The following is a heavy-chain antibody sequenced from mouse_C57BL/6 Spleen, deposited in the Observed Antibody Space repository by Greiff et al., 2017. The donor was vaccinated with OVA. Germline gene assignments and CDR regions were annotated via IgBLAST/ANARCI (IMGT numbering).Heavy chain of an antibody. CDR2: FHPYNDDT. V-gene: IGHV1-47*01. CDR1: GYTFTTYP. J-gene: IGHJ1*03. CDR3: ARGENYSNSHWYFDV. D-gene: IGHD2-5*01. Sequence: VQLQESGAELVKPGASVKMSCKASGYTFTTYPIEWMKQNHGKSLEWIGNFHPYNDDTKYNEKFKGKATLTVEKSSSTVYLELSRLTSDDSAVYYCARGENYSNSHWYFDVWGTGTTVTVSS.